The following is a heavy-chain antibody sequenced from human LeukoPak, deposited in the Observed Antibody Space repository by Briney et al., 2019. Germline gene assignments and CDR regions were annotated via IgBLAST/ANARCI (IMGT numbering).Heavy chain of an antibody. CDR1: GGSITNNAYY. Sequence: SETLSLTCTVSGGSITNNAYYWAWIRQPPGKGLEWIGRIHYSGSTHYNPSLKSRLTISVDTSKNQFSLKLSSVTAADTAVYYCARNETTGLQRTPYYHSYVDVWGKGTTVTVTS. V-gene: IGHV4-39*01. CDR2: IHYSGST. CDR3: ARNETTGLQRTPYYHSYVDV. J-gene: IGHJ6*03. D-gene: IGHD4-11*01.